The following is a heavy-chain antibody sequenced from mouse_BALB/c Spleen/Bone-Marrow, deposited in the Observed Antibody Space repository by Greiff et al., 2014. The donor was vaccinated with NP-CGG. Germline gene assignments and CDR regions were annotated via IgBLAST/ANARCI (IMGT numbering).Heavy chain of an antibody. CDR2: IDPANGNT. V-gene: IGHV14-3*02. CDR3: SLLLRYYALDY. CDR1: GFNIKDTY. D-gene: IGHD1-1*01. Sequence: EVQLQQSGAELVKPGASVKLSCTASGFNIKDTYMHWVKQRPEQGLEWIGRIDPANGNTKYDPKFPGKATITADTSSNTAYLQLINLTTEDTAVNYCSLLLRYYALDYWGQGTSVTVSS. J-gene: IGHJ4*01.